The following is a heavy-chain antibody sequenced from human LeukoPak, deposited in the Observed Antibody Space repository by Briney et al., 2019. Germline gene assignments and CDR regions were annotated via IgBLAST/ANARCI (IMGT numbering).Heavy chain of an antibody. CDR2: ISGSGGST. CDR1: GFTFNSYS. J-gene: IGHJ6*02. CDR3: AKSTISIAAARWGYYYYGMDV. Sequence: GGSLRLSCAASGFTFNSYSMSWVRQAPGKGLEWVSAISGSGGSTYYADSVKGRFTISRDNSKNTLYLQMNSLRAEDTAVYYCAKSTISIAAARWGYYYYGMDVWGQGTTVTVSS. V-gene: IGHV3-23*01. D-gene: IGHD6-13*01.